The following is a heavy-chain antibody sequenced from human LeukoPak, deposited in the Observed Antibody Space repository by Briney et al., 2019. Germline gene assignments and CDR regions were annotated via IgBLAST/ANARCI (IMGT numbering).Heavy chain of an antibody. CDR1: GGPISSYY. V-gene: IGHV4-59*01. CDR3: ARGRVGFGESNFDY. D-gene: IGHD3-10*01. CDR2: IYYSGST. J-gene: IGHJ4*02. Sequence: SETLSLTCTVFGGPISSYYWSWIRQPPGKGLEWIGYIYYSGSTTYNPSLKSRVTISIDTSKNQFSLKLSSVTAADTAFYYCARGRVGFGESNFDYWGQGTLVTVSS.